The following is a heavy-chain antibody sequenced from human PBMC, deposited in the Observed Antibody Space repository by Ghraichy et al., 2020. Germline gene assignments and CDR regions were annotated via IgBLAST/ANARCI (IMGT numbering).Heavy chain of an antibody. CDR3: TTTYYGSGSVY. J-gene: IGHJ4*02. V-gene: IGHV3-15*01. CDR1: GFSFSDAW. CDR2: IKSKTDGGTT. Sequence: GSLRLSCVASGFSFSDAWMTWVRQIVGKGLEWVGRIKSKTDGGTTDYAAPVKGRFTISRDDSKNTLYLQMNSLKTEDTAVYYCTTTYYGSGSVYWGQGTLVTVSS. D-gene: IGHD3-10*01.